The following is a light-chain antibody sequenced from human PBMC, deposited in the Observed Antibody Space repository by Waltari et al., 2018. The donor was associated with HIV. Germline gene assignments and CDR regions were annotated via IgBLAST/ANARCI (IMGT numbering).Light chain of an antibody. CDR2: DVN. CDR1: SSDIGAYNY. Sequence: QSALTQPRSVSGSPGQSVTISCTGTSSDIGAYNYVSWYQHHPDKGPQLLIFDVNKRPSGVPDRFSGSKAGHTASLTISGLQAEDGADYYCCSYADTFFVLFGGRTKLTVL. J-gene: IGLJ2*01. CDR3: CSYADTFFVL. V-gene: IGLV2-11*01.